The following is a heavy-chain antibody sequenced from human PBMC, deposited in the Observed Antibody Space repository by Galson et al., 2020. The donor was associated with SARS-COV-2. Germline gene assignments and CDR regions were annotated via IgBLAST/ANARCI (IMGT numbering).Heavy chain of an antibody. CDR1: GFTSSSYG. CDR3: AKARGGYWYFDV. CDR2: TSYDGNNK. V-gene: IGHV3-30*18. J-gene: IGHJ2*01. Sequence: GGSLRLSCAASGFTSSSYGMHWVRQAPGKGLEWVAATSYDGNNKYYADSVKGRFTLSRDNAKNTLYLQMNSQRAEDTAVYYCAKARGGYWYFDVWGRGTLVTVSS. D-gene: IGHD3-16*01.